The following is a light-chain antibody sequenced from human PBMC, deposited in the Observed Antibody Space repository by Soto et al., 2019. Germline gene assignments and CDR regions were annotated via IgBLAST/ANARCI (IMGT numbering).Light chain of an antibody. V-gene: IGKV1-5*03. J-gene: IGKJ1*01. CDR1: ENANGH. CDR3: QRCNDLPS. Sequence: IQMTQSPNTLSASVGDRVSITCRASENANGHLAWYRQKPGKAPKLLIYVASILASGVPSSVSGSGYGTEFTRTITGLLPEDFVTYYCQRCNDLPSFGQGIKV. CDR2: VAS.